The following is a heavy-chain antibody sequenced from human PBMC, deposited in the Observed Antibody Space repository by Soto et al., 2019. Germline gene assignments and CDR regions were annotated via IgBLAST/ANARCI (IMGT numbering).Heavy chain of an antibody. J-gene: IGHJ6*02. Sequence: QVQLVQSGAEVKKPGSSVKVSCKASGGTFSSYAISWVRQAPGQGLEWMGGIIPIFGTANYAQKFQGRVKSTADEYTSTAFMELSSLRSEDTAVYYCARGDTAMAYYGMDVWGQGTTVTVSS. CDR1: GGTFSSYA. CDR2: IIPIFGTA. D-gene: IGHD5-18*01. CDR3: ARGDTAMAYYGMDV. V-gene: IGHV1-69*12.